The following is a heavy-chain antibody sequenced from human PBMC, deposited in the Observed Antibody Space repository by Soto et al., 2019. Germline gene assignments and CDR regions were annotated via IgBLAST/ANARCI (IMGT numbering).Heavy chain of an antibody. CDR1: GFSITSFA. Sequence: GSLRLACLASGFSITSFAMSWVRQAPGKGLEWASAISASGGSTYADSVKGRFTISRDNSKNTLYLQMNSLRVEDTAVYYCEKVMSSGSYSGALEYWGQGALVTVYS. J-gene: IGHJ4*02. CDR3: EKVMSSGSYSGALEY. V-gene: IGHV3-23*01. D-gene: IGHD1-26*01. CDR2: ISASGGST.